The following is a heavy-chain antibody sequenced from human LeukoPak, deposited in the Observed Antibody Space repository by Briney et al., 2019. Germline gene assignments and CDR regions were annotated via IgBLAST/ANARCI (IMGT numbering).Heavy chain of an antibody. J-gene: IGHJ6*03. CDR3: ARFAAGGSYYYYMDV. CDR2: ICTSSTTI. CDR1: GFTFSSYT. D-gene: IGHD6-25*01. V-gene: IGHV3-48*01. Sequence: GGSLRLSCAASGFTFSSYTMNWVRQPPGKGREGVSHICTSSTTIYYADSVKGRFTISRDNAKNSLYLQMNSLRADDTAVYYCARFAAGGSYYYYMDVWGKGTTVTVSS.